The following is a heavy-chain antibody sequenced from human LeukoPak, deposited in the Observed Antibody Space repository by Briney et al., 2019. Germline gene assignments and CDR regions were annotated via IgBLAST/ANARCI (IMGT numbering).Heavy chain of an antibody. J-gene: IGHJ4*02. Sequence: GGSLKLSSEPCGFTFSRDGMAGARRAPGGGLKWVSAISGSGGSTWYADSVKGRFTISRDNSKNTLYLQMNSLRAEDTAVYYCANPSRWLDDYWGQGTLVTVSS. CDR3: ANPSRWLDDY. D-gene: IGHD5-24*01. CDR1: GFTFSRDG. CDR2: ISGSGGST. V-gene: IGHV3-23*01.